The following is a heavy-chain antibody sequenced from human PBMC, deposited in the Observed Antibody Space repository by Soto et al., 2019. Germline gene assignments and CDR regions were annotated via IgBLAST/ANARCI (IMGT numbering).Heavy chain of an antibody. D-gene: IGHD5-12*01. CDR1: GGAFSSYA. CDR2: IIPIFGSP. V-gene: IGHV1-69*06. J-gene: IGHJ6*02. Sequence: SVKVSCKASGGAFSSYAISWVRQAPGQGLEWMGGIIPIFGSPNYAQTFQGRVTISADKSTSTAYMELRSLRSDDTAVYYCAREGVAPYYYYGMDVWGQGTPVTVSS. CDR3: AREGVAPYYYYGMDV.